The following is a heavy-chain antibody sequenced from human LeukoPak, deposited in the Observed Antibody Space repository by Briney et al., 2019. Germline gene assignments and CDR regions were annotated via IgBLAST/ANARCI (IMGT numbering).Heavy chain of an antibody. V-gene: IGHV1-18*01. J-gene: IGHJ4*02. CDR3: ARDQMNIAAAGAYFDY. CDR2: IGAYNGNT. CDR1: GYTFTSFG. D-gene: IGHD6-13*01. Sequence: ASVKVSCKASGYTFTSFGISWVRQAPGQGLEWMGWIGAYNGNTKYGQKLQGRVTMTIDTSTSTAYMELRSLRSDDAAVYYCARDQMNIAAAGAYFDYWGQGTLVTVSS.